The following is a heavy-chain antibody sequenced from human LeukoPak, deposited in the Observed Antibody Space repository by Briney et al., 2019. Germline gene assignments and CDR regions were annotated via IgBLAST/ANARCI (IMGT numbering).Heavy chain of an antibody. Sequence: GGSLRLSCAASGFTFSSYAMHWVRQAPGKGLEWVAVISYDGSNKYYADSVKGRFTISRDNSKNTLYLQMNSLRAEDTAVYYCARDGVWGSYRLDYWGQGTPVTVSS. J-gene: IGHJ4*02. CDR1: GFTFSSYA. CDR2: ISYDGSNK. D-gene: IGHD3-16*02. CDR3: ARDGVWGSYRLDY. V-gene: IGHV3-30-3*01.